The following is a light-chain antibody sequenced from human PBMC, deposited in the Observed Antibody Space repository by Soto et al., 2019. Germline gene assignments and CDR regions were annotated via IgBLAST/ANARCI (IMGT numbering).Light chain of an antibody. V-gene: IGKV3-20*01. J-gene: IGKJ1*01. Sequence: EIVLTQSPATLSLSPGERATLPCRASQSVTSSYVAWYQQKPGQAPRLLIYGASSRATGIPDRFTGSGSGTDFTLTISRLEPEDFAVYYCQQYGSSGTFGQGTKVDIK. CDR2: GAS. CDR1: QSVTSSY. CDR3: QQYGSSGT.